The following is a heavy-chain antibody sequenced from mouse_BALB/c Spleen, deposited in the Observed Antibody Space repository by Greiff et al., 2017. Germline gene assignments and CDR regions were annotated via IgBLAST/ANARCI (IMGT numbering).Heavy chain of an antibody. CDR2: ISTYYGNT. V-gene: IGHV1-67*01. CDR1: GYTFTDYA. CDR3: ARSERAMDY. J-gene: IGHJ4*01. Sequence: VQVVESGPELVRPGVSVKISCKGSGYTFTDYAMHWVKQSHAKSLEWIGVISTYYGNTNYNQKFKGKATMTVDKSSSTAYMELARLTSEDSAIYYCARSERAMDYWGQGTSVTVSS.